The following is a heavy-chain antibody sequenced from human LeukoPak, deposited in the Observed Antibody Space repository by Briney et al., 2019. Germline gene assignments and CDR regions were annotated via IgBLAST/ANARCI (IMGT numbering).Heavy chain of an antibody. CDR2: VYDGEST. CDR1: GGSISSDGDG. V-gene: IGHV4-30-2*01. D-gene: IGHD4-17*01. Sequence: SQTLSLTCAVSGGSISSDGDGWSWLRQPPGKGLEWIVYVYDGESTYYNPSLKSRVTISVDRPRNHFSLKLSSVTAADTAVYYCARGETGSDYGEWEYYFDYWGQGTLVTVSS. J-gene: IGHJ4*02. CDR3: ARGETGSDYGEWEYYFDY.